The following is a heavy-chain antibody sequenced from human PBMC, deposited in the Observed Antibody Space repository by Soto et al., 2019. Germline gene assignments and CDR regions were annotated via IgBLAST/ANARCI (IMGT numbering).Heavy chain of an antibody. CDR3: ARDHAVADNWFDP. CDR1: GFTFSSYG. V-gene: IGHV3-33*01. D-gene: IGHD6-19*01. J-gene: IGHJ5*02. Sequence: QVQLVESGGGVVQPGRSLRLSCAASGFTFSSYGMHWVRQAPGKGLEWVAVIWYDGSNKYYADSVKGRFIISRDNSKNTLYLQMNSLRAEDTAVYYCARDHAVADNWFDPWGQGTLVTVSS. CDR2: IWYDGSNK.